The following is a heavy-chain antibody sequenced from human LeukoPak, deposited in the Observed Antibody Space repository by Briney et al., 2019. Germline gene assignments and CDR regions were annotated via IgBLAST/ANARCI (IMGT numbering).Heavy chain of an antibody. CDR3: ARDQTRGYSYGYGGSFGMDV. CDR2: IIPIFGTA. Sequence: ASVKVSCKASGYTFTNYGITWVRQAPGQGLEWMGGIIPIFGTANYAQKFQGRVTITADESTSTAYMELSSLRSEDTAVYYCARDQTRGYSYGYGGSFGMDVWGQGTTVTVSS. J-gene: IGHJ6*02. V-gene: IGHV1-69*13. D-gene: IGHD5-18*01. CDR1: GYTFTNYG.